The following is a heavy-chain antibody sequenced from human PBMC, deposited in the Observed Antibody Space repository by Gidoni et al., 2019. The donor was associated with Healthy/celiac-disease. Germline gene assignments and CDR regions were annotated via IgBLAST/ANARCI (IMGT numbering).Heavy chain of an antibody. CDR1: GYIFTSYA. V-gene: IGHV1-3*01. J-gene: IGHJ4*02. CDR2: NNAGNGNT. Sequence: QVQLVQSGAEVKKPGASVKVSCKASGYIFTSYAMHWVRQAPGRRLEWMGWNNAGNGNTKYAQKFQSRVTITRDTSASTAYMELSSLRSEDTAVYYCARDPYSSSWYQRYYFDYWGQGTLVTGSS. CDR3: ARDPYSSSWYQRYYFDY. D-gene: IGHD6-13*01.